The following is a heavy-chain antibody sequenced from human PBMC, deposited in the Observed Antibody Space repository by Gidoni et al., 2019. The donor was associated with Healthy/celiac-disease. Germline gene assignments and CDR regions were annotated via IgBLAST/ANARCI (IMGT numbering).Heavy chain of an antibody. CDR2: ISDSGGST. Sequence: EVQLLESGGGLVQPGGSLRLSCAASGFTFRSYAMTWVRQAPGKGLEWVSAISDSGGSTYYADSVKGRFTISRDKSTNTLYLQMNSLRAEDTAVYYCAKGYSSGWYVACDYWGQGTLVTVSS. D-gene: IGHD6-19*01. CDR3: AKGYSSGWYVACDY. V-gene: IGHV3-23*01. J-gene: IGHJ4*02. CDR1: GFTFRSYA.